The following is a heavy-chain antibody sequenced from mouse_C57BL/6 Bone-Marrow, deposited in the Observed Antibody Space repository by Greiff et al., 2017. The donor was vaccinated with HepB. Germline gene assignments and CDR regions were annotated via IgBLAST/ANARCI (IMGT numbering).Heavy chain of an antibody. D-gene: IGHD2-5*01. CDR1: GFTFSSYA. V-gene: IGHV5-9-1*02. J-gene: IGHJ2*01. CDR2: ISSGGDHI. Sequence: EVMLVESGEGLVKPGGSLKLSCAASGFTFSSYAMSWVRQTPEKRLEWVAYISSGGDHIYYADTVKGRFTISRDNARNTLYLQMSSLKSEDTAMYYCTREGSNYGYFDYWGQGTTLTVSS. CDR3: TREGSNYGYFDY.